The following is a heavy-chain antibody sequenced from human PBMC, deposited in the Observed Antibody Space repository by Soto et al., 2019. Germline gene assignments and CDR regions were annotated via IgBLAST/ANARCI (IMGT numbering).Heavy chain of an antibody. Sequence: GGSLRLSCAASGFTFDDYAMHWVRQAPGKGLEWVSGISWNSGSIGYADSVKGRFTISRDNAKNSLYLQMNSLSAEDTALYYCAKDGDYMTTVIQSQRYYYYYYMDFWGKGTTVTVSS. J-gene: IGHJ6*03. V-gene: IGHV3-9*01. CDR2: ISWNSGSI. CDR1: GFTFDDYA. CDR3: AKDGDYMTTVIQSQRYYYYYYMDF. D-gene: IGHD4-4*01.